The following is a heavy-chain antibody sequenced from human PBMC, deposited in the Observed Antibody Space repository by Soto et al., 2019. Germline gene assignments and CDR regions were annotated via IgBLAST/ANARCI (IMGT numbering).Heavy chain of an antibody. Sequence: QVQLMQSGAEVKKPGSSVKGSCKASGGTFRSTGISWVRQAPGQGLEWVGGIIPIFGTANYAQKFHGRVTVTSDQTSSTAYMDLSSLTSEDTAVYYCTSPVEKTTRFDPWGQGTLVTVSS. V-gene: IGHV1-69*01. CDR3: TSPVEKTTRFDP. CDR2: IIPIFGTA. J-gene: IGHJ5*02. CDR1: GGTFRSTG. D-gene: IGHD1-7*01.